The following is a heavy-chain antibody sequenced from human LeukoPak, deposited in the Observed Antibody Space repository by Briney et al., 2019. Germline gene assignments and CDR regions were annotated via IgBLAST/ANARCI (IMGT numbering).Heavy chain of an antibody. CDR1: GGSISSGGYY. CDR2: IHHSGST. CDR3: AIGYCSGGSCFDY. Sequence: SETLSLTCTVSGGSISSGGYYWSWIRQHPGKGLEWIGYIHHSGSTYYNPSLKSRVTISVDRSKNQFSLKLSSVTAADTAVYYCAIGYCSGGSCFDYWGQGTLVTVSS. J-gene: IGHJ4*02. D-gene: IGHD2-15*01. V-gene: IGHV4-30-2*01.